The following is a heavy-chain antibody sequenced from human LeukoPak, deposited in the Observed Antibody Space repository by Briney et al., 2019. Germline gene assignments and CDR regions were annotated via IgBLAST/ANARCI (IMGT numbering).Heavy chain of an antibody. Sequence: SETLSLTCTVSGGSISGYYWSWIRQPAGKGLEWIGRIYTSGSTNYNPSLTSQVTMSVDTSKTQSSLKLSSVTAADTAVYYCARGAPSYYYPIDVWGKGTTVTVSS. J-gene: IGHJ6*03. V-gene: IGHV4-4*07. CDR1: GGSISGYY. CDR3: ARGAPSYYYPIDV. CDR2: IYTSGST.